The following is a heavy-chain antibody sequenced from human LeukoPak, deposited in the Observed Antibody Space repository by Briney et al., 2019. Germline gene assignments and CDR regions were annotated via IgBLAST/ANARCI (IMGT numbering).Heavy chain of an antibody. CDR2: IYYSGST. CDR1: GGSISTYF. V-gene: IGHV4-59*01. D-gene: IGHD6-19*01. CDR3: ARDGRIGVAGAPNWFDP. J-gene: IGHJ5*02. Sequence: SETLSLTCTVSGGSISTYFWSWILQPPGKGLEWIGYIYYSGSTNYNPSLKSRVTISVDTSKNQFSLKLSSVSAADTAVYYCARDGRIGVAGAPNWFDPWGQGTLVTVSS.